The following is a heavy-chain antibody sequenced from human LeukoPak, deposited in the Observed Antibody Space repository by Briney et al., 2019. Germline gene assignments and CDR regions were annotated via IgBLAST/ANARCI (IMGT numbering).Heavy chain of an antibody. CDR2: IIPILGIA. D-gene: IGHD2-2*02. J-gene: IGHJ6*03. V-gene: IGHV1-69*04. CDR1: GGTFSSYT. CDR3: ARDLRCSSTSCYNYYYYMDV. Sequence: ASVKVSCKASGGTFSSYTISWVRQAPGQGLEWMGRIIPILGIANYAQKFQGRVTITADKSTSTAYMELSSLRSEDTAVCYCARDLRCSSTSCYNYYYYMDVWGKGTTVTVSS.